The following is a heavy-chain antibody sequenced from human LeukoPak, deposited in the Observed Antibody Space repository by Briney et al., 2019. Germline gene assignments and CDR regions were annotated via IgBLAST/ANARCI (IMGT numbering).Heavy chain of an antibody. CDR3: ARDPPLVSGPVHYYYYMDV. D-gene: IGHD5/OR15-5a*01. V-gene: IGHV3-21*01. Sequence: PGGSLRLSCAASGFTFSSYWMSWVRQAPGKGLEWVSSISTSSYYIYYTDSVRGRFIISRDNTRNSLYLQMNSLRAEDTAVYYCARDPPLVSGPVHYYYYMDVWGKGTTVTVSS. CDR2: ISTSSYYI. CDR1: GFTFSSYW. J-gene: IGHJ6*03.